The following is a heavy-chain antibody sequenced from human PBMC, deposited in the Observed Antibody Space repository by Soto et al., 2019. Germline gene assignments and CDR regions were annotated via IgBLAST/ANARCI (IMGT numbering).Heavy chain of an antibody. Sequence: QGQLVQSGPEVKKVGSSVKLSCKDSGGPFSSFAISWVRQAPGQGLEWLGGIIPVFGTTNYAENFQDRVTITADESTNTAYMELSSLTSGDTAIYYCARGGSPYVWFNEFWGQGTLVTVSS. D-gene: IGHD3-16*01. CDR2: IIPVFGTT. V-gene: IGHV1-69*01. J-gene: IGHJ4*02. CDR1: GGPFSSFA. CDR3: ARGGSPYVWFNEF.